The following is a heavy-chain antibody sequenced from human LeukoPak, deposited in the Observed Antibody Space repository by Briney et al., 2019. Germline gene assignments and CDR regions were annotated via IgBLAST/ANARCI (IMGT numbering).Heavy chain of an antibody. J-gene: IGHJ4*02. V-gene: IGHV1-2*02. D-gene: IGHD3-22*01. Sequence: ASVTVSCKASVYTFTVYYMHWVRQAPGQGLEWMGWINPNSGGTNYEQKFQGRVTMTRDTSISTAYMELSRLRSDDTAVYYCARAIPQYDSSGYEFDYWGQGTLVTVSS. CDR1: VYTFTVYY. CDR3: ARAIPQYDSSGYEFDY. CDR2: INPNSGGT.